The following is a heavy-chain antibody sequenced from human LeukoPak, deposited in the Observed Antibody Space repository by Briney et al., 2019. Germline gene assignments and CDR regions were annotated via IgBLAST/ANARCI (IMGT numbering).Heavy chain of an antibody. D-gene: IGHD3-3*01. CDR3: ARDFWSGYHFNY. V-gene: IGHV3-66*01. CDR1: GFTVSSNY. CDR2: IYSGGST. J-gene: IGHJ4*02. Sequence: GGSLRLSYAASGFTVSSNYMSWVRQAPGKGLEWVSVIYSGGSTYYADSVKGRFTISRDNSKNTLYLQMNSLRAEDTAVYYCARDFWSGYHFNYWGQGTLVTVSS.